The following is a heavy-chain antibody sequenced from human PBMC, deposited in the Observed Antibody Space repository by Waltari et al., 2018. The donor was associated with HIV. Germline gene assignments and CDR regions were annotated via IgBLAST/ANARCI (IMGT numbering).Heavy chain of an antibody. CDR2: IYYSGST. CDR3: ARDPVVVVPAAASYFDL. CDR1: GGSIRSGGYY. V-gene: IGHV4-31*03. D-gene: IGHD2-2*01. J-gene: IGHJ2*01. Sequence: QVQLQESGPGLVKPSQTLSLTCTVSGGSIRSGGYYWSWIRQHPGKGLEWIGYIYYSGSTYYNPYLKSRVTISLDSSKNQFSLKLSSVTAADTAVYYCARDPVVVVPAAASYFDLWGRGTLVTVSS.